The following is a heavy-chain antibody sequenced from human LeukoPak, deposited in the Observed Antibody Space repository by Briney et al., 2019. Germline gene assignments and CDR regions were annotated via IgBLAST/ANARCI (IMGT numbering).Heavy chain of an antibody. J-gene: IGHJ4*02. CDR2: IWYDGSNK. Sequence: GGSLRLSCAASGFTFSSYGMHWVRQAPGKGLEWLAVIWYDGSNKYYADSVKGRFTISRDNSKNTLYLQMNSLRAEDTAVYYCAKDGTPYCSSTSCSNLDYWGQGTLVTVSS. V-gene: IGHV3-30*02. D-gene: IGHD2-2*01. CDR1: GFTFSSYG. CDR3: AKDGTPYCSSTSCSNLDY.